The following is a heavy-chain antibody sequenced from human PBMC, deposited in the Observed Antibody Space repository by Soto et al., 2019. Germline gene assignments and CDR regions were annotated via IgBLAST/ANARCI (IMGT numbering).Heavy chain of an antibody. CDR1: GYSFTSYW. V-gene: IGHV5-51*01. CDR3: ARNILPIAAAGAYYYYGMDA. D-gene: IGHD6-13*01. J-gene: IGHJ6*02. CDR2: IYPGDSDT. Sequence: GESLKISCKGSGYSFTSYWIGWVRQMPGKGLEWMGIIYPGDSDTRYSPSFQGQVTISADKSISTAYLQWSSLKASDTAMYYCARNILPIAAAGAYYYYGMDAWGQGTTVTVSS.